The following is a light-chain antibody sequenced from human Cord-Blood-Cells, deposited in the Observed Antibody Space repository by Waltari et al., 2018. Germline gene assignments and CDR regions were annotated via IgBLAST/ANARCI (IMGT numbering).Light chain of an antibody. J-gene: IGLJ1*01. CDR3: SSYTSSTYV. CDR2: EVS. Sequence: SALPPPPPVSRSPGQYLTIPCPATSSGGGRYNYVSWYQHHPGKAPKLMIYEVSNRPSGVSNRFSGSKSGNTASLTISGLQAEDEADYYCSSYTSSTYVFGTGTKVTVL. CDR1: SSGGGRYNY. V-gene: IGLV2-14*01.